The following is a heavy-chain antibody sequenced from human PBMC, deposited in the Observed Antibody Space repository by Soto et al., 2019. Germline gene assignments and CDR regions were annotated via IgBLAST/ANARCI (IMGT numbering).Heavy chain of an antibody. CDR1: GGSISTYY. Sequence: PSLTCTVCGGSISTYYWTWIRQPPGKGLEWLGFVYSSGSTNYNPSLRGRVTISLDTSRNQFSLRLTSVTAADTAVYYCARRTDTPNWFDPWGQGTLVTVSS. J-gene: IGHJ5*02. CDR3: ARRTDTPNWFDP. V-gene: IGHV4-59*01. D-gene: IGHD1-1*01. CDR2: VYSSGST.